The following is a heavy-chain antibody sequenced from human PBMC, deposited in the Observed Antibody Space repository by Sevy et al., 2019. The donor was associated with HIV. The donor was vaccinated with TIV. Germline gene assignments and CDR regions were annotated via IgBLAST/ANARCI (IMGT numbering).Heavy chain of an antibody. CDR3: ARDWGGITMVRGVIGDAFDI. CDR1: GGTFSSYA. Sequence: ASVKVSCKASGGTFSSYAISWVRQPPGQGLEWMGGIIPIFGTANYAQKFQGRVTITADESTSTAYMELSSLRSEDTAVYYCARDWGGITMVRGVIGDAFDIWGQGTMVTVSS. D-gene: IGHD3-10*01. V-gene: IGHV1-69*13. J-gene: IGHJ3*02. CDR2: IIPIFGTA.